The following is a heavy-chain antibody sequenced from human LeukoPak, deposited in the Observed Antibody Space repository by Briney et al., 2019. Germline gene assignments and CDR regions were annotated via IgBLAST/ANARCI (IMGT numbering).Heavy chain of an antibody. J-gene: IGHJ4*02. CDR3: AKIAAAYCGGDCYSGAYYFDY. V-gene: IGHV3-23*01. D-gene: IGHD2-21*02. CDR1: GYIFSNFG. CDR2: ITSSGGNT. Sequence: GGSLRLSCTASGYIFSNFGISWVRQAPGKGLEWVSTITSSGGNTYYAQTVKGRFTISRDNSKNTMSLQMSSLRVEDTAVYYCAKIAAAYCGGDCYSGAYYFDYWGQGTLVTVSS.